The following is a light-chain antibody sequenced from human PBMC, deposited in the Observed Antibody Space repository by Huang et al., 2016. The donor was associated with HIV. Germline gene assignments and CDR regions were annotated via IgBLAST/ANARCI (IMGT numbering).Light chain of an antibody. J-gene: IGKJ2*01. CDR3: QQRRNWPPGAT. CDR1: QSISSY. CDR2: DAS. V-gene: IGKV3-11*01. Sequence: EIVLTQTPAILSLSPGETATLSCRASQSISSYLAWYQHKPGQAPRLLIYDASIRATGIPARFSGSGSGTDFTLTIFSLEPEDFAVYYCQQRRNWPPGATFGQGTRLEIK.